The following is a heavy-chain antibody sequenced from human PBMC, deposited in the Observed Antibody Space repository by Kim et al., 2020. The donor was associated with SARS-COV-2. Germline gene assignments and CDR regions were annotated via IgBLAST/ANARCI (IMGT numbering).Heavy chain of an antibody. D-gene: IGHD3-3*01. V-gene: IGHV4-59*08. CDR2: IYYSGST. CDR3: ARRTFYDAGGFDP. CDR1: GGSISSYY. J-gene: IGHJ5*02. Sequence: SETLSLTCTVSGGSISSYYWSWIRQPPGKGLEWIGYIYYSGSTNYNPSLKSRVTISVDTSKNQFSLKLSSVTAADTAVYYCARRTFYDAGGFDPWGQGTLVTVSS.